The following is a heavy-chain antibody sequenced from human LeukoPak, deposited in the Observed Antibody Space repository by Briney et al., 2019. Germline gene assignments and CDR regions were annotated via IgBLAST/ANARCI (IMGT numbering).Heavy chain of an antibody. CDR2: IWYDGSNK. J-gene: IGHJ4*02. CDR1: GFTFSSYG. Sequence: GGSLRLSCAASGFTFSSYGMHWVRQAPGKRLEWVAVIWYDGSNKYYADSVKGRFTISRDNAKNSLYLYMSSLTPEDTAVYYCARTVEGHFDFRGQGTLVTVSS. V-gene: IGHV3-33*03. D-gene: IGHD3/OR15-3a*01. CDR3: ARTVEGHFDF.